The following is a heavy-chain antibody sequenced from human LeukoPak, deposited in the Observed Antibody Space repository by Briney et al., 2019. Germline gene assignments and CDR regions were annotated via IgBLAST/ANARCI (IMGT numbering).Heavy chain of an antibody. J-gene: IGHJ6*02. CDR3: ATSTTVVTVNYYGLDV. Sequence: ASVKVSCKVSGYTLTELSMHWVRQAPGKGLEWIGCFDPEDGETIYAQKFQGRVTMTEDTSTDTAYMELSSLGSEDTAVYYCATSTTVVTVNYYGLDVWGQGTTVTVSS. CDR2: FDPEDGET. CDR1: GYTLTELS. V-gene: IGHV1-24*01. D-gene: IGHD5-18*01.